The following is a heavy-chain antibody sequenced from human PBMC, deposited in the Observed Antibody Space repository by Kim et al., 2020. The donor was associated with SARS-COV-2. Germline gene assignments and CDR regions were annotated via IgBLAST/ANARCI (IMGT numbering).Heavy chain of an antibody. D-gene: IGHD6-13*01. V-gene: IGHV1-24*01. CDR2: FDPEDGET. CDR1: GYTLTELS. CDR3: ATNGLYSSSLGGMDV. J-gene: IGHJ6*02. Sequence: ASVKVSCKVSGYTLTELSMHWVRQAPGKGLEWMGGFDPEDGETIYAQKFQGRVTMTEDTSTDTAYMELSSLRSEDTAVYYCATNGLYSSSLGGMDVWGQGTTVTVSS.